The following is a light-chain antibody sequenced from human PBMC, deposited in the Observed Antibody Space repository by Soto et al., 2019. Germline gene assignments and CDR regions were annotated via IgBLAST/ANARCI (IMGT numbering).Light chain of an antibody. CDR3: AAGDDSLNGHV. J-gene: IGLJ1*01. V-gene: IGLV1-44*01. Sequence: QSVLTQPHSASGTPVQRVTISCSGSSSNIGTSSVHWFQQLPGTAPKLLISTTNQRPSGVPERFSGSKSGTSASLAISGLQSEDEADYYCAAGDDSLNGHVFGTGTKATVL. CDR2: TTN. CDR1: SSNIGTSS.